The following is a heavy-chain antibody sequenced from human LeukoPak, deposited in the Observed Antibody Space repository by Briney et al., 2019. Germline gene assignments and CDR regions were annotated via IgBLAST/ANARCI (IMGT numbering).Heavy chain of an antibody. V-gene: IGHV1-69*05. Sequence: SVKVSCKASGGTFSSYAISWVRQAPGQGLEWMGGIIPISGTANYAQKLQGRVTITTDESTSTAYMELSSLRSEDTAVYYCARGAGYYYYMDVWGKGTTVTVSS. CDR3: ARGAGYYYYMDV. CDR2: IIPISGTA. J-gene: IGHJ6*03. CDR1: GGTFSSYA.